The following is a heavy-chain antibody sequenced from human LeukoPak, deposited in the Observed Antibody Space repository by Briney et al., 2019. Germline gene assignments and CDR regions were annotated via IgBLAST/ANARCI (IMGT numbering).Heavy chain of an antibody. CDR2: IKQDGSEK. CDR1: GFTFSSYW. Sequence: GGSLRLSCAASGFTFSSYWMSWVRQAPGKGLEWVANIKQDGSEKYYVDSVKGRFTISRDNAKNSLYLQMNSLRAEDTAVYYCARGGRGVNYYYMDVWGKGTTVTVSS. J-gene: IGHJ6*03. V-gene: IGHV3-7*01. CDR3: ARGGRGVNYYYMDV. D-gene: IGHD3-3*01.